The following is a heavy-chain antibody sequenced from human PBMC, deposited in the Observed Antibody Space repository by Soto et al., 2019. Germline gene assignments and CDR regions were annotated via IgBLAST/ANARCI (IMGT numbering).Heavy chain of an antibody. Sequence: QVQLVQSGAEVKKPGASVKVSCKASGYTFPNYGITWVRQAPGQGLEWMGWISAYKTNIKYAQKFQVRVTLTTDTSTSTAYMELSILRSDDTAIYYCARDLDGSGAYYTDFWGQGTLVTVSS. J-gene: IGHJ4*02. CDR2: ISAYKTNI. V-gene: IGHV1-18*01. D-gene: IGHD3-10*01. CDR1: GYTFPNYG. CDR3: ARDLDGSGAYYTDF.